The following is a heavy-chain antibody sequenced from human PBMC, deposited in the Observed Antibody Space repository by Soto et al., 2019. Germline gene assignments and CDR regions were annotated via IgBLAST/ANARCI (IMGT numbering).Heavy chain of an antibody. CDR3: AKSPNFYCSRPTCYKYYFDY. CDR1: GFTFNTYG. D-gene: IGHD2-2*02. CDR2: ISYDGSDK. Sequence: GGSLRLSCAASGFTFNTYGMHWVRQAPGKGLEWVAVISYDGSDKFYADSVKGRFTISRDNSKNALYLQMSSLRPEDTAIYYCAKSPNFYCSRPTCYKYYFDYWGQGTLVTVSS. V-gene: IGHV3-30*18. J-gene: IGHJ4*02.